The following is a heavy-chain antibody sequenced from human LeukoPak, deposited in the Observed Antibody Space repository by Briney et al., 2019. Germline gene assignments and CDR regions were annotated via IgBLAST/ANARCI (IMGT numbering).Heavy chain of an antibody. V-gene: IGHV4-38-2*02. Sequence: SETLSLTCIVSGYSITSGYYWGWIRQPPGKGLEWIGSIYHSGDTYYNPSLKSRVTISVDTSKNQFSLKLSSVTAADTAVYYCARDRVGYCSSTSCYPHYYYYYMDVWGKGTTVTISS. D-gene: IGHD2-2*01. J-gene: IGHJ6*03. CDR2: IYHSGDT. CDR3: ARDRVGYCSSTSCYPHYYYYYMDV. CDR1: GYSITSGYY.